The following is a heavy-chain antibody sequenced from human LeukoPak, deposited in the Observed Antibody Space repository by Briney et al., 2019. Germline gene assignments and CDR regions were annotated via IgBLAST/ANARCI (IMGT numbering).Heavy chain of an antibody. CDR3: ARGPLTYYYASGSYYSN. CDR1: GGSLSGFY. Sequence: SETLSLTCAVSGGSLSGFYWSWIRQPPGKGLEWIGDINHSGSTNYNPSLKGRVTISVDTSKKQFSLKLSSVTAADTAVYFCARGPLTYYYASGSYYSNWGPGTLVTVSS. D-gene: IGHD3-10*01. J-gene: IGHJ4*02. V-gene: IGHV4-34*01. CDR2: INHSGST.